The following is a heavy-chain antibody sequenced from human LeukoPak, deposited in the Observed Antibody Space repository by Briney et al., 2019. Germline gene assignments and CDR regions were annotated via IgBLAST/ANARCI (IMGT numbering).Heavy chain of an antibody. CDR1: GESFSGFY. Sequence: SETLSLTCAVYGESFSGFYWSWIREPPGKGLEWIGEINHSGSTNYNPSLKSRVTISVDTSKNQFSLKLNSVTAADTAAFYCARGGFGSGWSYFDYWGQGTLVTVSS. V-gene: IGHV4-34*01. D-gene: IGHD6-19*01. CDR2: INHSGST. J-gene: IGHJ4*02. CDR3: ARGGFGSGWSYFDY.